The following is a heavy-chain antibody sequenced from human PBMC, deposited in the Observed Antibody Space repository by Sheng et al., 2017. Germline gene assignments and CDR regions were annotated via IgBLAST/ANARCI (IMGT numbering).Heavy chain of an antibody. V-gene: IGHV1-69*05. D-gene: IGHD1-20*01. CDR3: ARGGLGYNWNQGFDY. CDR2: IIPIFGTA. J-gene: IGHJ4*02. Sequence: QVQLVQSGAEVKKPGSSVKVSCKASGGTFSSYAISWVRQAPGQGLEWMGGIIPIFGTANYAQKFQDRVTITTDESTSTAYMELSSLRSEDTAVYYCARGGLGYNWNQGFDYWGQGTLVTVSS. CDR1: GGTFSSYA.